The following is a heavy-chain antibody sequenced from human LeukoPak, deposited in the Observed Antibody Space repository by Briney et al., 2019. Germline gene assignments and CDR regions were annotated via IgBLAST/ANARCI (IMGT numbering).Heavy chain of an antibody. Sequence: GESLKISCEGSGYTFANYWIAWVRQMPGKGLEWMGIIYPDDSNTRYSPSFQGQVTISADKSISTAYLQWSSLKASDTAMYYCARRRDLYSGSYYPFDYWGQGTLVTVSS. J-gene: IGHJ4*02. D-gene: IGHD1-26*01. CDR3: ARRRDLYSGSYYPFDY. CDR1: GYTFANYW. V-gene: IGHV5-51*01. CDR2: IYPDDSNT.